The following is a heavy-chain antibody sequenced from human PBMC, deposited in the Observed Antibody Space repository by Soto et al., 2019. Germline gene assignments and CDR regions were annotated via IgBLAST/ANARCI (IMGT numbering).Heavy chain of an antibody. J-gene: IGHJ3*02. CDR3: AKEEQGAGGIGAFDI. D-gene: IGHD6-13*01. Sequence: GGSLRLSCAASGFTFSSSGMHWVRQAPGKGLEWVAVISYDGSIKYYADSVRGRFTISRDNSKNTLYLQMNSLRAEDTAMFYCAKEEQGAGGIGAFDIWGQGTLVTVSS. V-gene: IGHV3-30*18. CDR1: GFTFSSSG. CDR2: ISYDGSIK.